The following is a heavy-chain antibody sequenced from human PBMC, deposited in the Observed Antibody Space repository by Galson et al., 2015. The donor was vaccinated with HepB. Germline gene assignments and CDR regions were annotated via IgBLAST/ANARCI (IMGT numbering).Heavy chain of an antibody. Sequence: SLRLSCAASGFTFSSYGIHWVRQAPGKGLEWVSVIWYHGRDQYYADFVTGRFTVSRDQSKNTVYLQMNSLRAEDTGLYFCARDGDTSGHYGIFDYWGQGALVTVSS. CDR2: IWYHGRDQ. CDR1: GFTFSSYG. D-gene: IGHD3-22*01. V-gene: IGHV3-33*01. J-gene: IGHJ4*02. CDR3: ARDGDTSGHYGIFDY.